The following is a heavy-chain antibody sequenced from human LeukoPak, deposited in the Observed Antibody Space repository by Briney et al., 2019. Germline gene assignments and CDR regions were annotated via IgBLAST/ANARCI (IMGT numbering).Heavy chain of an antibody. D-gene: IGHD3-22*01. J-gene: IGHJ4*02. V-gene: IGHV3-21*01. CDR1: GFTFSSYS. Sequence: GGSLRLSCAASGFTFSSYSMNWVRQAPGKGLEWVSSISSSSSYIYYADSVKGRFTISRDNAKNSLYLQMNSLRAEDTAVYYCARAPGSVVITDYWGQGTLVTVSS. CDR2: ISSSSSYI. CDR3: ARAPGSVVITDY.